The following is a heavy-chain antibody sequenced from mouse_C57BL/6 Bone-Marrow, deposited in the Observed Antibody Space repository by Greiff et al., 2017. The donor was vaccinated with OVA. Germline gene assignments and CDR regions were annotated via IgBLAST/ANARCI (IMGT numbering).Heavy chain of an antibody. Sequence: VQGVESGAELARPGASVKLSCKASGYTFTSYGISWVKQRTGQGLEWIGEIYPRSGNTYYNEKFKGKATLTAAKSSSTAYMELRSLTSEDSAVYFCARPFITTVVATLDYAMDYWGQGTSVTVSS. CDR1: GYTFTSYG. V-gene: IGHV1-81*01. J-gene: IGHJ4*01. CDR3: ARPFITTVVATLDYAMDY. CDR2: IYPRSGNT. D-gene: IGHD1-1*01.